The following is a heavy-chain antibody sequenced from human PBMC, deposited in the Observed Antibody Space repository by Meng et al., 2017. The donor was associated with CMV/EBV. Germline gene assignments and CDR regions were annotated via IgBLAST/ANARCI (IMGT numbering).Heavy chain of an antibody. CDR1: GGSISSSSYY. Sequence: SETLSLTCTVSGGSISSSSYYWGWIRQPPGKGLEWIGSIYYSGSTYYNPSLKSRVTISVDTSKNQFSLKLSSVTAADKAVYYCARTNGPWTAMADYWGQGTLVTVSS. V-gene: IGHV4-39*07. CDR3: ARTNGPWTAMADY. J-gene: IGHJ4*02. D-gene: IGHD5-18*01. CDR2: IYYSGST.